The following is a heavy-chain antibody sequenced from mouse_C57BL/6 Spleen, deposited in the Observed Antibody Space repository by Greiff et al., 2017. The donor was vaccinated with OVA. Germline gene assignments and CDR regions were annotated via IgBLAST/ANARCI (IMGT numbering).Heavy chain of an antibody. J-gene: IGHJ3*01. V-gene: IGHV10-3*01. CDR3: VREGDSNYVFAY. Sequence: EVQGVESGGGLVQPKGSLKLSCAASGFTFNTYAMHWVRQAPGKGLEWVARIRSKSSNYATYYADSVKDRFTISRDDSQSMLYLQMNNLKTEDTAMYYCVREGDSNYVFAYWGQGTLVTVSA. CDR2: IRSKSSNYAT. D-gene: IGHD2-5*01. CDR1: GFTFNTYA.